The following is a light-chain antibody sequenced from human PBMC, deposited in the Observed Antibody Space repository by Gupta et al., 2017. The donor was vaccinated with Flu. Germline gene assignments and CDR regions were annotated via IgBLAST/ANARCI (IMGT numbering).Light chain of an antibody. CDR3: CSYAGSSTFHVI. CDR2: EVY. V-gene: IGLV2-23*02. Sequence: QSALTQPASVSGSPGQSTTISCTGTSSNFGTSNLVSWYQQHPGKAPKFIIYEVYKRPSGISYRFSGSKSGNTASLTISGLQTEDEADYYCCSYAGSSTFHVIFGGGTKVTVL. CDR1: SSNFGTSNL. J-gene: IGLJ2*01.